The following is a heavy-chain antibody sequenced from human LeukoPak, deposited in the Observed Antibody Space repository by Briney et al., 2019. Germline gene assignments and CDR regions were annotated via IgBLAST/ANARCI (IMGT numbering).Heavy chain of an antibody. CDR3: ARDRVAARQWGYYYYMDV. CDR1: GFTFSSYW. CDR2: IKQDGSEK. J-gene: IGHJ6*03. D-gene: IGHD6-6*01. Sequence: GGSPRLSCAASGFTFSSYWISWVRQAPGKGLEWVANIKQDGSEKYYVDSVKGRFTISRDNAKNSLYLQMNSLRAEDTAVYYCARDRVAARQWGYYYYMDVWGKGTTVTVSS. V-gene: IGHV3-7*01.